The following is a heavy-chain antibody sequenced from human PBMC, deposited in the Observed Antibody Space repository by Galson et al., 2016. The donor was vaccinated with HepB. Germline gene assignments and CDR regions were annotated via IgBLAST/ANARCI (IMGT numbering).Heavy chain of an antibody. CDR3: ARIRRLYYDNSGYYWYVDL. D-gene: IGHD3-22*01. CDR2: IDWDDDK. V-gene: IGHV2-70*01. CDR1: GFSLSTSGMC. J-gene: IGHJ2*01. Sequence: PALVKPTQTLTLTCTFSGFSLSTSGMCVSWIRQPPGKALEWLALIDWDDDKYYNTSLKTRLSISKDTAKNQVVLTMTNMDPVDTATYYCARIRRLYYDNSGYYWYVDLWGRGTLVTVSS.